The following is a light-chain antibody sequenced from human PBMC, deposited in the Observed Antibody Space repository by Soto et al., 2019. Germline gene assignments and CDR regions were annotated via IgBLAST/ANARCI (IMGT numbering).Light chain of an antibody. J-gene: IGKJ4*01. CDR2: GAS. Sequence: EIVMTQSPATLSVSPGERATLSCRGSQSVYSNLAWYQQKPGQAPRLLIYGASTRATGIPARFSGSGSGTEFTLTISSLQPEDFAVYHCQQYNKWPLTFGGGTKVEIK. V-gene: IGKV3-15*01. CDR3: QQYNKWPLT. CDR1: QSVYSN.